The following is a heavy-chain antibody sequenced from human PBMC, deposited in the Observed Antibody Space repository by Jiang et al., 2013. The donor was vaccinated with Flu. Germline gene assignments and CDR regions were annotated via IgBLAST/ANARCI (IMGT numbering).Heavy chain of an antibody. CDR3: ARTRVRGYGVYWFDP. Sequence: GAEVKKPGESLTISCKGSGYTFRNYWITWVRQLPGKGLEWMGTTGRTDSYANYNPSFQGHVTVSADMAMSTAYLHWSSLQASDTAIYYCARTRVRGYGVYWFDPWGPGTLVTVSS. CDR2: TGRTDSYA. J-gene: IGHJ5*02. V-gene: IGHV5-10-1*01. CDR1: GYTFRNYW. D-gene: IGHD4-17*01.